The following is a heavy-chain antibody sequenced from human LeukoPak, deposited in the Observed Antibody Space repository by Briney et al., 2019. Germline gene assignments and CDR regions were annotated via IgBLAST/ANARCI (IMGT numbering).Heavy chain of an antibody. CDR3: AKEALSLAAADMYYGMDV. Sequence: GGSLRLSCAASGFTFDDYAMHWVRQAPGKGLEWVSGISWNSGSIGYADSVKGRFTIPRDNAKNSLYLQMNSLRAEDTALYYCAKEALSLAAADMYYGMDVWGQGTTVTVSS. D-gene: IGHD6-13*01. J-gene: IGHJ6*02. CDR1: GFTFDDYA. CDR2: ISWNSGSI. V-gene: IGHV3-9*01.